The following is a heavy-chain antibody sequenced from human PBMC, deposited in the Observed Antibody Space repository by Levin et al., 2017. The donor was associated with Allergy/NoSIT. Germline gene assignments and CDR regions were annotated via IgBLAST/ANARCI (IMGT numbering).Heavy chain of an antibody. CDR2: ITSKPDGAAT. CDR3: TTQFQW. CDR1: GFSLSNSW. V-gene: IGHV3-15*01. Sequence: GESLKISCAASGFSLSNSWMNWVRQAPGKGLEWIGRITSKPDGAATDYAAPLKGRFTITRDDSTNTLYLQMNSLKVEDTAIYYCTTQFQWWGQGTLVTVSS. D-gene: IGHD6-19*01. J-gene: IGHJ4*02.